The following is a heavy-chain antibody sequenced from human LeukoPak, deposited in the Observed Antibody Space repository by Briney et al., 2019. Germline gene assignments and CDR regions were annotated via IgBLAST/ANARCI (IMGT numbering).Heavy chain of an antibody. CDR3: AKPPFGSGSDYNILSFDY. Sequence: GGSLRLSCAASGFTFSSYSLNWVRQAPGKGLEWVSAISGSGGSIDYADSVKGRFFISRDNFKNTLYLQMNNLRAEDTAVYYCAKPPFGSGSDYNILSFDYWGQGTLVTVSS. J-gene: IGHJ4*02. D-gene: IGHD3-10*01. CDR1: GFTFSSYS. CDR2: ISGSGGSI. V-gene: IGHV3-23*01.